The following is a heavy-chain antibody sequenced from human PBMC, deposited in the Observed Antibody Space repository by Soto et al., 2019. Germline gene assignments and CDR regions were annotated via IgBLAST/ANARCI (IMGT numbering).Heavy chain of an antibody. CDR2: INAGNGNT. V-gene: IGHV1-3*01. Sequence: ASVKVSCKASGYTFTSYAMHWVHQAPGQRLEWMGWINAGNGNTKYSQKFQGRVTITRDTSASTAYMELSSLRSEDTAVYYCARDPLVLSHYYGMDVWGQGTTVTVSS. CDR3: ARDPLVLSHYYGMDV. J-gene: IGHJ6*02. D-gene: IGHD1-26*01. CDR1: GYTFTSYA.